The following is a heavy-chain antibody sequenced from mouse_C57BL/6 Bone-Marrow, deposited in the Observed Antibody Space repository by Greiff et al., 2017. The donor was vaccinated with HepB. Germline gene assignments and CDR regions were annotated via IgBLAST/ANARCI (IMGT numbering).Heavy chain of an antibody. CDR2: ISSGSSTI. CDR3: ARSDGLGPRGFDY. D-gene: IGHD2-3*01. V-gene: IGHV5-17*01. CDR1: GFTFSDYG. Sequence: DVMLVESGGGLVKPGGSLKLSCAASGFTFSDYGMHWVRQAPEKGLEWVAYISSGSSTIYYADTVKGRFTISRDNAKNTLFLQMTSLRSEDTAMYYCARSDGLGPRGFDYWGQGTTLTVSS. J-gene: IGHJ2*01.